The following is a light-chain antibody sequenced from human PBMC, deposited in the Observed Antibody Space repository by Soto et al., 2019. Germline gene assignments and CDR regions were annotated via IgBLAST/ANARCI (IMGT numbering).Light chain of an antibody. Sequence: EIVLTQSPGTLSLSPGERATLSCRASQSVSSSYLAWYQQKPGQAPRLLIYGTSSRATAIPDRFSGSGSGSDCTLTISRLEPEDFALYYCQHYASSSWTFGQGPKVEIK. CDR3: QHYASSSWT. CDR2: GTS. CDR1: QSVSSSY. V-gene: IGKV3-20*01. J-gene: IGKJ1*01.